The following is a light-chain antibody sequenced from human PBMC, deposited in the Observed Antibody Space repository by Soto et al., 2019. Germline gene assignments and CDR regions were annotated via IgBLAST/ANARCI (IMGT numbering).Light chain of an antibody. J-gene: IGKJ1*01. CDR3: QQYNSYWT. V-gene: IGKV1-39*01. CDR2: SAS. Sequence: DSQMTQSPSSLSASVGDRVTITCRASQGVSSYLNWYQQKPGTAPKLIISSASTLQSGVPPRFSGSGSGTDFTLTISSVQPEDIATYYCQQYNSYWTFGQGTKVEIK. CDR1: QGVSSY.